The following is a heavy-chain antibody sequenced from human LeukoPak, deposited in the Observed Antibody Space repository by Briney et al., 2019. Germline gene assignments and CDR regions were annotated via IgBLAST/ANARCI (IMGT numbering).Heavy chain of an antibody. J-gene: IGHJ4*02. Sequence: SETLSLTCTVSGGSISSSSSYWGWIRQPPGKGLEWIGSIHYSGSTYYNPSLKSRVTISVDTSKNQFSLKLTSMTAADTAVYYCAGGWNLSHYFDYWGQGTLVTVSS. V-gene: IGHV4-39*01. CDR1: GGSISSSSSY. CDR3: AGGWNLSHYFDY. CDR2: IHYSGST. D-gene: IGHD1-7*01.